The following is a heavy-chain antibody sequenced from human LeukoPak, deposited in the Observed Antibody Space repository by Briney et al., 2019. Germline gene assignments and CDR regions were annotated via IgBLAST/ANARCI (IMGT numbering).Heavy chain of an antibody. J-gene: IGHJ4*02. CDR1: GFTFSSDG. CDR2: ISYDGGIK. Sequence: GGSLRLSCAASGFTFSSDGMHWVRQAPGKGLEWVSVISYDGGIKYYADSVKGRFTISRDNSKNTLYLQMNSLRAEDTAVYYCAKDLLMWRVGATSGLDDYWGQGTLVTVSS. V-gene: IGHV3-30*18. D-gene: IGHD1-26*01. CDR3: AKDLLMWRVGATSGLDDY.